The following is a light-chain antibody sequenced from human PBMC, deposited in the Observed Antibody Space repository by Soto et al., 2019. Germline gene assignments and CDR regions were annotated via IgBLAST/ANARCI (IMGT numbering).Light chain of an antibody. Sequence: DILTTHSPDSLAVSGSERRTIHSKTSQSILFNSNKKDYLAWYQQKPGQPPKLLIYWASIRESGVPDRFSGSGSGTDFTLTISSLQAEDVALYYCQQYYSSITFGQGTRLEIK. V-gene: IGKV4-1*01. CDR1: QSILFNSNKKDY. CDR2: WAS. J-gene: IGKJ5*01. CDR3: QQYYSSIT.